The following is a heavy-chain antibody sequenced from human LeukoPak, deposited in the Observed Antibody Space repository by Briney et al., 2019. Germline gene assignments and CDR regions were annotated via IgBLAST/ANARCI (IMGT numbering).Heavy chain of an antibody. CDR1: GFTFNTYT. V-gene: IGHV3-48*01. Sequence: GGSLRLSCAASGFTFNTYTMNWVRQAPGKGLEWVSYISGSSGIIDYADSVRGRFTISRDNAKNSLYLQMNSLRAEDTAVYYCARGYGAMPDYWGQGTLVSVSS. J-gene: IGHJ4*02. CDR3: ARGYGAMPDY. D-gene: IGHD2-2*01. CDR2: ISGSSGII.